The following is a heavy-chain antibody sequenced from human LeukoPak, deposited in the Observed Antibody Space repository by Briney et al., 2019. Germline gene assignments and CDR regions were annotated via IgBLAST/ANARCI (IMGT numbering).Heavy chain of an antibody. CDR2: ISGSGGST. V-gene: IGHV3-23*01. Sequence: PGGSLRLSCAASVFTFSSYAMSWVRQAPGKGREWVSAISGSGGSTYYADSVKGRFTICRDNSKNTLYLQMNRLRGGDTAVYYCAKDRYYGSGSYSTRGVWFDPWGQGTLVTVS. J-gene: IGHJ5*02. CDR3: AKDRYYGSGSYSTRGVWFDP. CDR1: VFTFSSYA. D-gene: IGHD3-10*01.